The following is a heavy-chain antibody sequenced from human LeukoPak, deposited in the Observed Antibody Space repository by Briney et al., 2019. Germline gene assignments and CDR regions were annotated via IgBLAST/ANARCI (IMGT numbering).Heavy chain of an antibody. CDR3: ARDYSGSYSYFDY. J-gene: IGHJ4*02. D-gene: IGHD1-26*01. CDR2: ISSSGSTI. CDR1: GITFSDFY. V-gene: IGHV3-11*04. Sequence: GGSLRLSCAASGITFSDFYMSWIRQAPGKGLEWVSDISSSGSTIYYADSVKGRFTISRDNAKNSLYLQMNSLRAEDTAVYYCARDYSGSYSYFDYWGQGTLVTVSS.